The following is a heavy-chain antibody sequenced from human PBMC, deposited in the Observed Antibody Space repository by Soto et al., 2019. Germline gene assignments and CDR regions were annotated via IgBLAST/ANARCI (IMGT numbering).Heavy chain of an antibody. V-gene: IGHV3-23*01. CDR2: ISGSGGST. D-gene: IGHD3-22*01. CDR1: GFTFSSYA. J-gene: IGHJ4*02. CDR3: AKDPSYYDSSGYYYSGSFDY. Sequence: QTGGSLRLACAASGFTFSSYAMIWVRQAPGKGLEWVSAISGSGGSTYYADSVKGRFTISRDNSKNTLYLQMNSLRAEDTAVYYCAKDPSYYDSSGYYYSGSFDYWGQGTLVTVSS.